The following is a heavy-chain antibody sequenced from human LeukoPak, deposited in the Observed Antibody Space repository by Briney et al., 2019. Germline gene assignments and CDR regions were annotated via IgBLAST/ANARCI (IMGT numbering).Heavy chain of an antibody. J-gene: IGHJ4*02. V-gene: IGHV3-43*01. D-gene: IGHD3-9*01. Sequence: GGSLRLSCAASGFTFDDYTMHWVRQAPGKGLEWVSLISWDGGSTYYADSVKGRFTISRDNSKNSLYLQMNSLRTEDTALYYCAKDSYDILTGYYGFHLFDYWGQGTLVTVSP. CDR1: GFTFDDYT. CDR2: ISWDGGST. CDR3: AKDSYDILTGYYGFHLFDY.